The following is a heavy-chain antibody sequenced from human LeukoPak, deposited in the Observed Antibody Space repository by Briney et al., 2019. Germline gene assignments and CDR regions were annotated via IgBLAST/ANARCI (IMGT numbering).Heavy chain of an antibody. CDR1: GFTFSNYW. CDR2: IKEDGSEQ. Sequence: GSLRLSCEASGFTFSNYWMTWVRQAPGKGLEWVANIKEDGSEQYYLESVKGRFTISRDNAKNSLSLQMNSLRAEDTAVYYCATHYFENWGQGTLVTVSS. J-gene: IGHJ4*02. CDR3: ATHYFEN. V-gene: IGHV3-7*01.